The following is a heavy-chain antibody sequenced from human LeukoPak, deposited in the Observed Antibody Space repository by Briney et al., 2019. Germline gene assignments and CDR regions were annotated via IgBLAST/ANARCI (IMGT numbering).Heavy chain of an antibody. CDR2: ISSSSSYI. J-gene: IGHJ4*02. CDR3: AKDRGIVVVPTLFDY. Sequence: PGGSLRLSCAASGFTFSSYSMNWVRQAPGKGLEWVSSISSSSSYIYYADSVKGRFTISRDNSKNTLYLQMNSLRAEDTAVYYCAKDRGIVVVPTLFDYWGQGTLVTVSS. CDR1: GFTFSSYS. D-gene: IGHD2-2*01. V-gene: IGHV3-21*04.